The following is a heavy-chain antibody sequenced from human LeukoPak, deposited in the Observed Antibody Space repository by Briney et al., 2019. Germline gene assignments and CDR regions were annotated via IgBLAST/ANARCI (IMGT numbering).Heavy chain of an antibody. CDR3: AKHLEYSSSGVAY. CDR1: GFTFNNYA. J-gene: IGHJ4*02. V-gene: IGHV3-23*01. D-gene: IGHD6-6*01. Sequence: PGGSLRLSCAASGFTFNNYAMSWVRQAPGKGLEWVSAISASGGSTFYADSVKGRFTVSRDNSKNTLYLQMNSLRAKDTAVYYCAKHLEYSSSGVAYWGQGTLVTVSS. CDR2: ISASGGST.